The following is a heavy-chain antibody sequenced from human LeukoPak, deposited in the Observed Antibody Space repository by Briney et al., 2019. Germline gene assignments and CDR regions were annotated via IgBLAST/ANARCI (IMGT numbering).Heavy chain of an antibody. Sequence: GGSLRLSCVASGFTFSSYAMNWVRQAPGMGLEWVSVITSSGGSTAYADSVRGRFTISRDNSKNTLYMQMNSLRAEDAAVYYCVTESTGTLDYWGQGILVTVSS. CDR1: GFTFSSYA. CDR3: VTESTGTLDY. V-gene: IGHV3-23*01. CDR2: ITSSGGST. D-gene: IGHD3-9*01. J-gene: IGHJ4*02.